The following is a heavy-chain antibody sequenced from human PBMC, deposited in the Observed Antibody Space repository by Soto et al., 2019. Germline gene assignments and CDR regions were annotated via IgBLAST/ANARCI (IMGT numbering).Heavy chain of an antibody. D-gene: IGHD6-19*01. V-gene: IGHV1-18*04. CDR1: GYTFTGYY. CDR2: ISPYNGNT. Sequence: ASVKVSCKASGYTFTGYYMHWVRQAPGQGLEWMGWISPYNGNTNYAQKLQGRVTMTTDTSTSTVYMELRSLRSDDTAVYYCARDTWGSGWPDFAFWGQGTLVTVSS. J-gene: IGHJ4*02. CDR3: ARDTWGSGWPDFAF.